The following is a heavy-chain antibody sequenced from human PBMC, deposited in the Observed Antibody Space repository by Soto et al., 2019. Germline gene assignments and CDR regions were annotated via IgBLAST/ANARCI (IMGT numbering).Heavy chain of an antibody. Sequence: SLRLSCVASGFSFSNYNMNWVRQAPGKGLEWVSYITDSSDTVHYADSVRGRFTISRDNAESSLYLQMNSLRDGDTAVYFCARDFGHGYYLDSWGRGTLVTVSS. CDR3: ARDFGHGYYLDS. D-gene: IGHD3-3*01. V-gene: IGHV3-48*02. J-gene: IGHJ4*02. CDR2: ITDSSDTV. CDR1: GFSFSNYN.